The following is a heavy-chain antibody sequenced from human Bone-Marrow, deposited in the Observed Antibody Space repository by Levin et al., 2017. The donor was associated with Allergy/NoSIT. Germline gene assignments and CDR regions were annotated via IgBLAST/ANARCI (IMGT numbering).Heavy chain of an antibody. CDR3: ARHKADASLILGLDRAFDS. J-gene: IGHJ4*02. D-gene: IGHD3/OR15-3a*01. CDR2: LSYRGNT. V-gene: IGHV4-39*01. CDR1: GDSINSPNSF. Sequence: SQTLSLTCSVSGDSINSPNSFWGWLRQTPERGLEWIGTLSYRGNTYYSPSLRSRVTFSVDTSQTTFFLRLTSVTAADTATYYCARHKADASLILGLDRAFDSWGQGILATVSS.